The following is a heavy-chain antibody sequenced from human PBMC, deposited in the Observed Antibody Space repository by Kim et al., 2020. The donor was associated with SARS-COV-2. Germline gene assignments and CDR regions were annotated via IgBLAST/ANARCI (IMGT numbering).Heavy chain of an antibody. V-gene: IGHV4-4*07. D-gene: IGHD6-13*01. Sequence: SETLSLTCTVSGGSISSYYWSWIRQPAGKGLEWIGRVQTSGSTNYNPSLKSRVTMSVDTSKTQFSLRLTPVTAADTAVYYCAGGPDSSTWSKYDYWGQGTLVTVSS. CDR3: AGGPDSSTWSKYDY. CDR1: GGSISSYY. J-gene: IGHJ4*02. CDR2: VQTSGST.